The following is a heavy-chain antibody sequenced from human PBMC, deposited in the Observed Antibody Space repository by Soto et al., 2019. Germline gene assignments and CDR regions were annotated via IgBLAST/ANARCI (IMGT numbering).Heavy chain of an antibody. V-gene: IGHV4-59*01. D-gene: IGHD1-7*01. CDR1: GGSISGYF. Sequence: QVQLQESGPGLVKPSETLSLTCTVSGGSISGYFWSWIRQPPGKGLEWIGYTHFSGSNNYSHSLKSLVTISVDTSKNQFSLRLSSVTSADTAVYFCARDKTGTTLNYYFGMDVWGQGTTVTVSS. J-gene: IGHJ6*02. CDR2: THFSGSN. CDR3: ARDKTGTTLNYYFGMDV.